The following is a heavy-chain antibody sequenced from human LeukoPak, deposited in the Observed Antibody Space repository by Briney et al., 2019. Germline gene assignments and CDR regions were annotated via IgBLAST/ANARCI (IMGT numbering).Heavy chain of an antibody. J-gene: IGHJ4*02. D-gene: IGHD3-22*01. V-gene: IGHV1-46*01. CDR3: ARDHENYDSSGYSYFDY. CDR1: GYTFTSYY. Sequence: ASVKVSCKASGYTFTSYYMHWVRQAPGQGLEWMGIINPSGGSTSYAQKFQGRVTMTRDTSTSTVYMELSSLRSEDTAVYYCARDHENYDSSGYSYFDYWGQGTLVTVSS. CDR2: INPSGGST.